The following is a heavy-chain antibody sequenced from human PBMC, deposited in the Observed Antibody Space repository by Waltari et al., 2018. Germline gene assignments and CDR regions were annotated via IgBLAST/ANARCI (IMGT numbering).Heavy chain of an antibody. Sequence: EVQLVESGGGLVQPGRSLRLSCAASGFTFDDYAMHWVRQAPGKGLEWVSGISWNSGSIGYADSVKGRFTISRDNAKNSLYLQMNSLRAEDTALYYCAKDPLRFLEWSYFDYWGQGTLVTVSS. CDR1: GFTFDDYA. J-gene: IGHJ4*02. D-gene: IGHD3-3*01. V-gene: IGHV3-9*01. CDR2: ISWNSGSI. CDR3: AKDPLRFLEWSYFDY.